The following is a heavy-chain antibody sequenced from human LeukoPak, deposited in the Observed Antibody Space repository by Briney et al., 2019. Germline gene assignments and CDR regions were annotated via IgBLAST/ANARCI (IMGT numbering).Heavy chain of an antibody. CDR1: GGSIITTNY. D-gene: IGHD1-26*01. V-gene: IGHV4-4*02. CDR3: SRESGPFCPFGH. J-gene: IGHJ4*02. Sequence: GSLRLSCGVSGGSIITTNYWSWVRQPPGGGLEWIGEISLAGRTRYNPSLRSRVNISIDESKNHLYLNLASVTAADTAVYYCSRESGPFCPFGHWGQGTLVAVTS. CDR2: ISLAGRT.